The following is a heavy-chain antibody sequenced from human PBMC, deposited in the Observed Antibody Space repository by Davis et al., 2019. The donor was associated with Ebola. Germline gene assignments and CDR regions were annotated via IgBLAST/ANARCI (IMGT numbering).Heavy chain of an antibody. CDR1: GGSMSSYY. J-gene: IGHJ4*02. D-gene: IGHD6-19*01. CDR2: VSSSGST. CDR3: ARFEQYRYYFDC. V-gene: IGHV4-59*01. Sequence: MPSETLSLTCTVSGGSMSSYYWSWFRQTPGKGLEWIGYVSSSGSTNYNSSLESRVTISVDTSKNQFSLKLRSVTAADTAVYYCARFEQYRYYFDCWGQGTLVTVSS.